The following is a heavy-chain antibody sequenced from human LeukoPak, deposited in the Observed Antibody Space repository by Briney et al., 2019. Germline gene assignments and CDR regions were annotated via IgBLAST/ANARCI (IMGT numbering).Heavy chain of an antibody. Sequence: SVKVSCKASGFTFTSHDYNWVRQAPGQGLEWMGGIIPIFGTANYAQKFQGRVTITADESTSTAYMELSSLRSEDTAVYYCARALKGAALFDYWGQGTLVTVSS. V-gene: IGHV1-69*13. CDR1: GFTFTSHD. CDR2: IIPIFGTA. J-gene: IGHJ4*02. D-gene: IGHD6-6*01. CDR3: ARALKGAALFDY.